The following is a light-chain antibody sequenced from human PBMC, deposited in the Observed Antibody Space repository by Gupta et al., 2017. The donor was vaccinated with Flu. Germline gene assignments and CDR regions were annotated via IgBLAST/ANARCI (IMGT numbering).Light chain of an antibody. J-gene: IGLJ3*02. CDR2: QDS. CDR3: QTWDTSTGV. Sequence: PGQTVNLTCSGHNLGNYFVSWYQLRPGQSPVLVMYQDSKRPSGIPERFSGSNSGNTATLTISGAKAMDEADFYCQTWDTSTGVFGGGTTL. CDR1: NLGNYF. V-gene: IGLV3-1*01.